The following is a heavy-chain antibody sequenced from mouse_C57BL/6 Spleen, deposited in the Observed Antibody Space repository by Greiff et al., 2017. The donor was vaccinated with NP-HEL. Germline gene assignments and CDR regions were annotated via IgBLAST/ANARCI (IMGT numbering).Heavy chain of an antibody. CDR1: GFNIKDYY. CDR2: IDPENGDT. J-gene: IGHJ3*01. D-gene: IGHD1-1*01. CDR3: TTKDYGSSYWFAY. Sequence: EVQLVESGAELVRPGASVKLSCTASGFNIKDYYMHWVKQRPEQGLEWIGWIDPENGDTEYASKFQGKATITADTSSNTAYLQLSSLTSEDTAVYYCTTKDYGSSYWFAYWGQGTLVTVSA. V-gene: IGHV14-4*01.